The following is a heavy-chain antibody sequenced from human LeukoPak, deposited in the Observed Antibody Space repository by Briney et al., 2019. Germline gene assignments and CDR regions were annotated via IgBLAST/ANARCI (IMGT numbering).Heavy chain of an antibody. Sequence: GGSLRLSCAASGFTFSTYTMFWVRQPPGKGLEWVSIIGGSGGGIHYADSVKGRFTISRDNSKNTLYLQMNSLRAEDTAVYRCAKDVAYYYDSSGYALPYYFDYWGQGTLVTVSS. D-gene: IGHD3-22*01. CDR3: AKDVAYYYDSSGYALPYYFDY. CDR1: GFTFSTYT. J-gene: IGHJ4*02. CDR2: IGGSGGGI. V-gene: IGHV3-23*01.